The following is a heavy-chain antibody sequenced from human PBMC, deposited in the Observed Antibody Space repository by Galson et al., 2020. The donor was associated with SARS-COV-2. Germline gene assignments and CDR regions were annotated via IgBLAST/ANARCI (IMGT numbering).Heavy chain of an antibody. V-gene: IGHV3-11*01. D-gene: IGHD5-12*01. J-gene: IGHJ6*02. CDR1: GFSLSDYN. Sequence: GGSLRLSCAASGFSLSDYNMNWVRQAPGKGLEWVSSITFGHSTTHYADSVKGRFTVSRDNAKNSVFLQMDILRDEDTAVYYCARGATITDSNYGMDVWGQGTTVSVSS. CDR2: ITFGHSTT. CDR3: ARGATITDSNYGMDV.